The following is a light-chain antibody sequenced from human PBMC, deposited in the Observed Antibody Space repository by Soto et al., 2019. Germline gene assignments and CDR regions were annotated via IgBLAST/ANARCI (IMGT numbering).Light chain of an antibody. Sequence: VMTPAPAPPSVSPRERATLSLRASQTINNNVAWYQLKDGQVPRLLIYGASTRAADVPARFSGGGSGTEFTLTISSLQSEDFAEYHCQQYNSWPQTFGQGTKVDIK. CDR3: QQYNSWPQT. CDR2: GAS. CDR1: QTINNN. V-gene: IGKV3-15*01. J-gene: IGKJ1*01.